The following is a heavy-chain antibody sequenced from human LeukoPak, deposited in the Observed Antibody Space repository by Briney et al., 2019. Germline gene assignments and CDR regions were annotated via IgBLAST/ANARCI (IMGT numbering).Heavy chain of an antibody. Sequence: GGSLRLSCAASGFTFSSYSMNWVRQAPGKGLEWVSSISSSSSYIYYADSVKGRFTISRDNAKNTLYLQMNSLRAEDTAVYYCASGVHDYGDYLFDYWGQGTLVTVSS. CDR1: GFTFSSYS. CDR2: ISSSSSYI. V-gene: IGHV3-21*01. CDR3: ASGVHDYGDYLFDY. J-gene: IGHJ4*02. D-gene: IGHD4-17*01.